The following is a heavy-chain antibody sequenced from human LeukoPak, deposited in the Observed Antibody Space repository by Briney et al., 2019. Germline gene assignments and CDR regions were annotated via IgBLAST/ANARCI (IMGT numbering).Heavy chain of an antibody. D-gene: IGHD3-9*01. CDR2: IYSDGNT. J-gene: IGHJ4*02. Sequence: GGSLRLSCAASGFTVSSNYTSWGPRAPGKGLEWGSVIYSDGNTYYADSATGRFTISRDNPKNTLYLQMNSLRAEDTAVYYCAPMTGDASAYWGQGTLVTVSS. V-gene: IGHV3-53*01. CDR3: APMTGDASAY. CDR1: GFTVSSNY.